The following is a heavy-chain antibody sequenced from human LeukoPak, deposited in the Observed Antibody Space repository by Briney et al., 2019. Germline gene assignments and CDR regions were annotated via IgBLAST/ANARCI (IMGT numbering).Heavy chain of an antibody. D-gene: IGHD3-3*01. CDR1: GLTVSSNY. J-gene: IGHJ3*02. CDR2: ISYDGSNK. V-gene: IGHV3-30-3*01. Sequence: GGSLRLSCAASGLTVSSNYMSWVRQAPGKGLEWVAVISYDGSNKYYADSVKGRFTISRDNSKNTLYLQMNSLRAEDTAVYYCARDSVTTDAFDIWGQGTMVTVSS. CDR3: ARDSVTTDAFDI.